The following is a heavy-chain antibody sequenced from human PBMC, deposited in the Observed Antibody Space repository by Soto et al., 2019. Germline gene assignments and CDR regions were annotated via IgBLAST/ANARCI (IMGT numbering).Heavy chain of an antibody. D-gene: IGHD3-10*01. V-gene: IGHV1-46*01. CDR2: INPSGGST. Sequence: QVQLVQSGAEVKKPGASVKVSCKASGYTFTSYYMHWVRQAPGQGLEWMGTINPSGGSTSYAQKSQGRFPMTGDTSTSTVYMELSSLRSEATAVYYCARERGARGGYYGMDVWGQGTTVTVSS. CDR3: ARERGARGGYYGMDV. J-gene: IGHJ6*02. CDR1: GYTFTSYY.